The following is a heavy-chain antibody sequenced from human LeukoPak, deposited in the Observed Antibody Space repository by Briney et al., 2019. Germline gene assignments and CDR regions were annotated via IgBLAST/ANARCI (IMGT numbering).Heavy chain of an antibody. CDR2: VYYTAST. CDR3: ARHVAYYYDSSGYPDF. Sequence: PSQTLSLTCTVSGGSISSGDYYWSWIRQPPGKGLEWLGSVYYTASTFHNPSLKRRVTIPVDTSKNQFSLRLTAVTAADTAIYYCARHVAYYYDSSGYPDFWGQGTLVTVSS. CDR1: GGSISSGDYY. J-gene: IGHJ4*02. D-gene: IGHD3-22*01. V-gene: IGHV4-30-2*03.